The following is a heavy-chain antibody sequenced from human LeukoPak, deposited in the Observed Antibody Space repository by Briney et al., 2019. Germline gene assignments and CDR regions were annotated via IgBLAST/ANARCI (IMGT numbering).Heavy chain of an antibody. V-gene: IGHV4-30-2*01. Sequence: SQTLSLTCAVSGGSISSGGYSWSWIRQPPGKGLEWIGYIYHSGSTYYNPSLKSRVTISVDRSKNQFSLKLSSVTAADTAVYYCASGLSGYYCSGGSCYSRYGMDVWGQGTTVTVSS. J-gene: IGHJ6*02. CDR3: ASGLSGYYCSGGSCYSRYGMDV. CDR1: GGSISSGGYS. CDR2: IYHSGST. D-gene: IGHD2-15*01.